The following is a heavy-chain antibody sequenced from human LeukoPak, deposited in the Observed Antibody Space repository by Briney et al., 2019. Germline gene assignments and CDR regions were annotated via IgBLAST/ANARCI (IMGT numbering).Heavy chain of an antibody. CDR2: IYSSGST. J-gene: IGHJ4*02. V-gene: IGHV4-39*02. Sequence: GSLRLSCAASGFTFSSYSMNWVRQPPGKGLEWIGSIYSSGSTYYSPSLKSRVTISEDTSKAHVSLKLSSVTAADTAVYYCGRAPDYWGQGTLVTVSS. CDR3: GRAPDY. CDR1: GFTFSSYSMN.